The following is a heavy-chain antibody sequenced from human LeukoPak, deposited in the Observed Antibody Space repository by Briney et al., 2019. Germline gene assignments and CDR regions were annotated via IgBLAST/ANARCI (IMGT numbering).Heavy chain of an antibody. V-gene: IGHV1-46*03. D-gene: IGHD6-6*01. CDR3: ARVRSIAARRLDY. J-gene: IGHJ4*02. CDR2: INPSGGST. Sequence: GSVTVSCQASGYTFTSYHMHWVRQAPGQGLEWMGIINPSGGSTSYAQKFQGRVTMTRDTSTSTVYMELSSLRSEDTAVYYCARVRSIAARRLDYWGQRTLVTVSS. CDR1: GYTFTSYH.